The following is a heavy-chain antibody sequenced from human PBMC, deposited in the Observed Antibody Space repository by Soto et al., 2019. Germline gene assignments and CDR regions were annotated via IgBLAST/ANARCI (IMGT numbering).Heavy chain of an antibody. Sequence: GESLKISCKGSGYSFPSHWIGWVRQMPGKGLEWMGIIYPGDSDTRYSPSFQGQVTISADKSISTAYLQWSSLKASDTAMYYCARPLSVGTDYYGMDVWGQGTTVTVSS. J-gene: IGHJ6*02. CDR2: IYPGDSDT. D-gene: IGHD1-26*01. CDR3: ARPLSVGTDYYGMDV. CDR1: GYSFPSHW. V-gene: IGHV5-51*01.